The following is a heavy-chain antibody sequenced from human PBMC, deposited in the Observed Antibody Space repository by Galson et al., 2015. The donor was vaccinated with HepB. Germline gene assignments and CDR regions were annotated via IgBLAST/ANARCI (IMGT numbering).Heavy chain of an antibody. D-gene: IGHD5/OR15-5a*01. CDR2: ISGHDDK. CDR1: GFSLSTTGVD. Sequence: PALVKPTQTLTLTCTFSGFSLSTTGVDVGWIRQPPGKTLEWLALISGHDDKRYTPSLKSRLTISKDTSKQQVLLTMTNVDPVDTATYYCIHSSVLHHAFDIWGQGTSVIASS. V-gene: IGHV2-5*01. CDR3: IHSSVLHHAFDI. J-gene: IGHJ3*02.